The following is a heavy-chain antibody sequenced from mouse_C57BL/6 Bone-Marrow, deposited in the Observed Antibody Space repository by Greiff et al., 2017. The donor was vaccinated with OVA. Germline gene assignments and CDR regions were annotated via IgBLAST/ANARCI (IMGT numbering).Heavy chain of an antibody. CDR3: ARSGIYYYGCWYFDV. Sequence: LMESGPELVKPGASVKISCKASGYSFTDYNMNWVKQSNGTSLEWIGVINPNYGTTSTTQKFKGKATLTVDQSSSTAYMQLNSLTSDDSAVYYCARSGIYYYGCWYFDVWGTGTTVTVSS. D-gene: IGHD1-1*01. CDR2: INPNYGTT. V-gene: IGHV1-39*01. CDR1: GYSFTDYN. J-gene: IGHJ1*03.